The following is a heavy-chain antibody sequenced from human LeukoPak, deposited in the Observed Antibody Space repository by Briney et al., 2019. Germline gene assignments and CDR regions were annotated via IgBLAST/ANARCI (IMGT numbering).Heavy chain of an antibody. V-gene: IGHV3-7*01. Sequence: GGSLRLSCVASGFIFSNYWMSWVRQTPGKGLEWVANINQNAGEKYYVDSVKGRFTISRDNAKNSLYLQMNSLRAEDTAVYYCARDYVGAGVYWGQGTLVTVSS. CDR1: GFIFSNYW. D-gene: IGHD1-26*01. CDR3: ARDYVGAGVY. J-gene: IGHJ4*02. CDR2: INQNAGEK.